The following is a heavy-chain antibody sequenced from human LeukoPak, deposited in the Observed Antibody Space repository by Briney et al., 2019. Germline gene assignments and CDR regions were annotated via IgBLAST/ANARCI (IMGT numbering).Heavy chain of an antibody. D-gene: IGHD3-22*01. V-gene: IGHV3-23*01. CDR2: ISGSGGST. CDR3: AKDYNYYDSSGYLVY. Sequence: PGGSLRLSCAVSGFTFDTYAMSWVRQAPGKGLEWVSAISGSGGSTYYADSVKGRFTISRDNSKNTLYLQMNSLRAEDTAVYYCAKDYNYYDSSGYLVYWGQGTLVTVSS. CDR1: GFTFDTYA. J-gene: IGHJ4*02.